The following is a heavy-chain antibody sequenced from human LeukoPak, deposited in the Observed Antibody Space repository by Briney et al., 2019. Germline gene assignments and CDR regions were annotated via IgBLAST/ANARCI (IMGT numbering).Heavy chain of an antibody. V-gene: IGHV1-46*01. Sequence: GASVRVSCTASGYTFTNYYMHWVRQAPGQGLEWMGIINPSGGSTNYAQKFQGRVTITRDTSTSTVYMELSSLRSEDTAVYYCAREHSGYDSWGQGTLLTVSS. D-gene: IGHD5-12*01. CDR3: AREHSGYDS. J-gene: IGHJ5*02. CDR1: GYTFTNYY. CDR2: INPSGGST.